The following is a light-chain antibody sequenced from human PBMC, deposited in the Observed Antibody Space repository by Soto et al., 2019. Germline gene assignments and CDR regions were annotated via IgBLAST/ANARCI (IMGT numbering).Light chain of an antibody. V-gene: IGKV3-15*01. CDR1: QNLSRN. Sequence: EIVMTQSPATLSVSSGERVTLSCRASQNLSRNLAWYQQRPGQAPRLLIHGAFTRATGVPDRFSGSGSGTDFTLTIRSLQSEDFAVYYWQQYDRWPHTFGQGTKQQIK. CDR2: GAF. CDR3: QQYDRWPHT. J-gene: IGKJ2*01.